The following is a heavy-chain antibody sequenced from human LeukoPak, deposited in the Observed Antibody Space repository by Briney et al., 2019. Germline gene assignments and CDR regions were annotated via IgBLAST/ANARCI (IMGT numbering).Heavy chain of an antibody. CDR2: INDSGDST. J-gene: IGHJ5*02. Sequence: GGSLRLSCAASGFAFSSYAMSWVRQAPGKGLEWVSSINDSGDSTYYADSVKGRFTISRDNSKNTLYLLMNNLRAEDTAIFYCATAYCSSTSCPTWGQGTLVTVSS. D-gene: IGHD2-2*01. CDR1: GFAFSSYA. CDR3: ATAYCSSTSCPT. V-gene: IGHV3-23*01.